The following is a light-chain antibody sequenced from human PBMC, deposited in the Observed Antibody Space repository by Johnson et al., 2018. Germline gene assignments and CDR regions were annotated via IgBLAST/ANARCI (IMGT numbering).Light chain of an antibody. CDR3: GTWDSSLRAGSV. V-gene: IGLV1-51*02. CDR1: SSNIGNNY. Sequence: QSVLTQPPSVSAAPGQKVTISCSGSSSNIGNNYVSWYQQLPGTAPKLLIYENNKRPSGIPDRFSGSKSGTSATLGITGLQPGVEADYYCGTWDSSLRAGSVFGTGTKVTVL. J-gene: IGLJ1*01. CDR2: ENN.